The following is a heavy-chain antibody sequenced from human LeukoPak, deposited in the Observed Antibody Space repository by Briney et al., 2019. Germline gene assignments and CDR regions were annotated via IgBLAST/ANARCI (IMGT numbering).Heavy chain of an antibody. CDR3: ARDIWSDYGAFDI. CDR2: IYHSGST. CDR1: GGSISSGGYY. Sequence: SETLSLTCTASGGSISSGGYYWSWIRQPPGKGLEWIGYIYHSGSTYYNPSLKSRVTISVDRSKNQFSLKLSSVTAADTAVYYCARDIWSDYGAFDIWGQGTMVTVSS. J-gene: IGHJ3*02. V-gene: IGHV4-30-2*01. D-gene: IGHD4-17*01.